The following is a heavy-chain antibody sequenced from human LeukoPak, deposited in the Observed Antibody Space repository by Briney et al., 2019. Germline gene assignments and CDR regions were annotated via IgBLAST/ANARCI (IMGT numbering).Heavy chain of an antibody. CDR2: ITGSGGGT. CDR3: AKGSSDSCYSFLDY. J-gene: IGHJ4*02. V-gene: IGHV3-23*01. Sequence: GGSLRLSCAASGFTFSSYAMSWVRQAPGKGLEWVSCITGSGGGTYYADSVKGRFTISRDKSKNTPYLQMNSLRAEDTALCYCAKGSSDSCYSFLDYWGQGTLVTVSS. D-gene: IGHD2-15*01. CDR1: GFTFSSYA.